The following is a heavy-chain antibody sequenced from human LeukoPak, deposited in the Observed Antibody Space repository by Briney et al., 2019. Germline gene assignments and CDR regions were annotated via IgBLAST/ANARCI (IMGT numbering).Heavy chain of an antibody. V-gene: IGHV3-48*02. CDR1: GFTFSSYS. D-gene: IGHD3-10*01. CDR3: ARGVSGRGVIIFDY. Sequence: PGGSLRLSCAPSGFTFSSYSMNWVRQAPGKGLEWVSHISSGGSTIYYADSVKGRFTISRDNVKNSLYLQVNSLRDEDTAVYYCARGVSGRGVIIFDYWGQGTLVTVSS. CDR2: ISSGGSTI. J-gene: IGHJ4*02.